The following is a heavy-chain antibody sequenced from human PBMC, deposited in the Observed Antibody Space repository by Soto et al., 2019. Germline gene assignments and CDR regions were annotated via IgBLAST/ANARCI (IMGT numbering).Heavy chain of an antibody. CDR1: GFTFSTYG. CDR3: ARSGLALPYSASHWFDP. J-gene: IGHJ5*02. Sequence: EVQLVESGGGLVKPGGSLRLSCAASGFTFSTYGMNWVRQAPGKGLEWLSSISDSGHYIYYADSVKGRFTISRDNAKTSLFLQMNSLRGEDTAVYYCARSGLALPYSASHWFDPWGHGTLVTVSS. D-gene: IGHD3-22*01. V-gene: IGHV3-21*01. CDR2: ISDSGHYI.